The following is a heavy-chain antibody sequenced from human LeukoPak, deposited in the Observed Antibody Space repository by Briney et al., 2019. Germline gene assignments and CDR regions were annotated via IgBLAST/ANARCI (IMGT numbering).Heavy chain of an antibody. CDR3: ATIDSGY. V-gene: IGHV4-61*01. CDR2: IYYSGST. J-gene: IGHJ4*02. Sequence: SETLSLPCTVSGGSVSSGSYYWSWIRQPPGKGLEWIGYIYYSGSTNYNPSLKSRVTISVDTSKNQFSLKLSSVTAADTAVYYCATIDSGYWGQGTLVTVSS. CDR1: GGSVSSGSYY. D-gene: IGHD6-19*01.